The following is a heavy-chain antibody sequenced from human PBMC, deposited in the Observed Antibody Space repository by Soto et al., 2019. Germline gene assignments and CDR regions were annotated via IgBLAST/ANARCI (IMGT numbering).Heavy chain of an antibody. V-gene: IGHV1-3*01. CDR2: INAGNGNT. CDR3: ASPLSLGYDILTGYFH. J-gene: IGHJ4*02. D-gene: IGHD3-9*01. Sequence: GASVKVSCKASGYTFTSYAMHWVRQAPGQRLEWMGWINAGNGNTKYSQKFQGRVTITRDTSASTAYMELSSLRSEDTAVYYCASPLSLGYDILTGYFHWGQGTLVTVSS. CDR1: GYTFTSYA.